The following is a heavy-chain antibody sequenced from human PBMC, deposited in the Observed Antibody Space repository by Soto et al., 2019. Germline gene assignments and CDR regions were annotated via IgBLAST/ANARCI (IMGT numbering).Heavy chain of an antibody. CDR3: ATRLRGVDV. D-gene: IGHD3-10*01. V-gene: IGHV4-34*01. CDR1: GGSFSGYY. Sequence: SETLSLTCAVYGGSFSGYYWNWIRQPPGRGLEWIGEINHSGSTNYNPSLKSRVTISVDTSKNQFSLKLTSVAAADTAVYYCATRLRGVDVWGQGTMVTVSS. J-gene: IGHJ3*01. CDR2: INHSGST.